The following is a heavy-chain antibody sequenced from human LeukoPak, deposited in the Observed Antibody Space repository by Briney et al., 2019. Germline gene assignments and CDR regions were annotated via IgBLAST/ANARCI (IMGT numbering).Heavy chain of an antibody. CDR1: GFIFNNYG. D-gene: IGHD3-22*01. Sequence: GSLRLSCAASGFIFNNYGLIWVRQAPGKGLQWVSAISNGGGGTTYADFVKGRFTISRDNSKNTLFLQMSSLRAEDTALYYCAKGGSGYFADLWGQGTLVTVSS. V-gene: IGHV3-23*01. CDR2: ISNGGGGT. J-gene: IGHJ5*02. CDR3: AKGGSGYFADL.